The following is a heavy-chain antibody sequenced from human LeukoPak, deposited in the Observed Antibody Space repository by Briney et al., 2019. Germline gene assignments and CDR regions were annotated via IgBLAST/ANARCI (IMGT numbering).Heavy chain of an antibody. CDR2: ISSSSSTI. V-gene: IGHV3-48*01. CDR1: GFTFSSYS. CDR3: AKDRWTEVDAFDI. J-gene: IGHJ3*02. Sequence: PGGSLRLSCAASGFTFSSYSMNWVRQAPGKGLEWVSYISSSSSTIYYTDSVKGRFTISRDNSKNRLYLQMNSLRAEDTAVYYCAKDRWTEVDAFDIWGQGTMVTVSS. D-gene: IGHD1-1*01.